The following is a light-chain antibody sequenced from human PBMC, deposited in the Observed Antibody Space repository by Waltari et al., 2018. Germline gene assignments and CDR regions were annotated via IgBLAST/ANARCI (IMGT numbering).Light chain of an antibody. CDR1: QSVSRS. Sequence: IVLTRCPGNLPLSLGARATLSCRASQSVSRSLAWYQQKPGQAPRLLIYGASTRATGIPDRFSGSGSGTDFSLTISRLEPDDFAVYYCQHYLRLPVTFGQGTTVEI. CDR3: QHYLRLPVT. CDR2: GAS. V-gene: IGKV3-20*01. J-gene: IGKJ1*01.